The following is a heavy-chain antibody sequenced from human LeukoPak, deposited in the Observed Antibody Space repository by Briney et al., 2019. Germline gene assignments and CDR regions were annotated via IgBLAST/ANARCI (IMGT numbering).Heavy chain of an antibody. CDR3: FLCGGNRKNAFDI. Sequence: KVGESLKISCKGSGYSFTSYWIGWVRQMPGKGLEWMGIIYPGDSDTRYSPSFQGQVTISADKSISTAYLQWSSLKASDTAMYYCFLCGGNRKNAFDIWGQGTMVTVSS. CDR2: IYPGDSDT. CDR1: GYSFTSYW. V-gene: IGHV5-51*01. J-gene: IGHJ3*02. D-gene: IGHD4-23*01.